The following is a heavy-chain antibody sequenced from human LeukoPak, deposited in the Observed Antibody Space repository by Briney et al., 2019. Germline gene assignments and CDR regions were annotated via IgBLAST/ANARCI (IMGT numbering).Heavy chain of an antibody. V-gene: IGHV4-39*01. Sequence: SETLTLTCIVSGASIRGSNYYWAWIRQTPGKGLEWIGSIYYSGSTHYTPSLKSRVTISVDTSTNQFSLRVSPVTAADTAVYYCARNSSYYNTGGFDYWGQGILVTVSS. CDR1: GASIRGSNYY. CDR2: IYYSGST. CDR3: ARNSSYYNTGGFDY. D-gene: IGHD3-10*01. J-gene: IGHJ4*02.